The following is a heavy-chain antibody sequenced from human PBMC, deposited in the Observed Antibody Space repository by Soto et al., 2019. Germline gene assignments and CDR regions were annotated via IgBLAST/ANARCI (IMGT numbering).Heavy chain of an antibody. CDR1: GGSISSYY. V-gene: IGHV4-59*08. J-gene: IGHJ4*02. CDR2: IYYSGST. CDR3: VSYGDYVFDY. Sequence: SETLSLTCTVSGGSISSYYWSWIRQPPGKGLEWIGYIYYSGSTNYNPSLKSRVTISVDTSKNQFSLKLSSVTAADTAVYYCVSYGDYVFDYWGQGTLVTVSS. D-gene: IGHD4-17*01.